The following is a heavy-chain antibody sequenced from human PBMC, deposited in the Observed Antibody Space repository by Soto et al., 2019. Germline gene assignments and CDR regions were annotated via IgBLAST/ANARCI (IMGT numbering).Heavy chain of an antibody. D-gene: IGHD1-26*01. Sequence: GGSLRLSCAASGFTFSSYVMNWVRQAPGKGLEWVSAVSGSGGSTYYADSVKGRFTISRDNSKNTLYLQMNSLRAEDTAVYYCAKDALVLRSYYDYWGQGTLVTVSS. J-gene: IGHJ4*02. CDR2: VSGSGGST. V-gene: IGHV3-23*01. CDR1: GFTFSSYV. CDR3: AKDALVLRSYYDY.